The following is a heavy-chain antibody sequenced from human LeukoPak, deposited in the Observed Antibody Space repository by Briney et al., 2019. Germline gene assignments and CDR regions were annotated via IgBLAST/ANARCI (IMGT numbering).Heavy chain of an antibody. CDR1: GYTFTSYG. D-gene: IGHD6-13*01. Sequence: ASVKVSCKASGYTFTSYGISWVRQAPGQGLEWMGWISAYNGNTNYAQKLQGRVTMTTDTSTSTAYMELRSLRSDDTAVYYCARDIGTIAAAGEVLFDYWGQGTLVTVSS. V-gene: IGHV1-18*01. J-gene: IGHJ4*02. CDR3: ARDIGTIAAAGEVLFDY. CDR2: ISAYNGNT.